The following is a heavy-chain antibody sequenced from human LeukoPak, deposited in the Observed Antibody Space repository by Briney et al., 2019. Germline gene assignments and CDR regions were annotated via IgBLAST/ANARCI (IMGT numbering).Heavy chain of an antibody. CDR2: INHSGST. CDR1: GGSFSGYY. J-gene: IGHJ6*03. D-gene: IGHD6-13*01. Sequence: SETLSLTCAVYGGSFSGYYWSWIRQPPGKGLEWIGEINHSGSTNYNPSLKSRVTISVDTSKNQLSLKLSSVTAADTAVYYCARGVPDSSSWYYYYYYYMDVWGKGTTVTVSS. CDR3: ARGVPDSSSWYYYYYYYMDV. V-gene: IGHV4-34*01.